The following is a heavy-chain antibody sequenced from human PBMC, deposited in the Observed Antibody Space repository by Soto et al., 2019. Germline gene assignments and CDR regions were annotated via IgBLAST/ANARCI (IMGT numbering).Heavy chain of an antibody. CDR2: ISGSGGST. CDR1: GFTFSSYA. Sequence: VGSLRLSCPASGFTFSSYAMSLVRHAPWKGLEWVSAISGSGGSTYYADSVKGRFTISRDNSKNTLYLQMNSLRAEDTAVYYCAKDLGVVVTTSKYYYYGMDVWGQGTTVTVSS. J-gene: IGHJ6*02. CDR3: AKDLGVVVTTSKYYYYGMDV. V-gene: IGHV3-23*01. D-gene: IGHD2-21*02.